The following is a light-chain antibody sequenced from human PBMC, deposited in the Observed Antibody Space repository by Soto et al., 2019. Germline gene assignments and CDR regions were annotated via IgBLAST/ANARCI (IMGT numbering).Light chain of an antibody. CDR1: SSDVGGYNY. CDR2: EVS. CDR3: SSYGGGNTVV. Sequence: SALTQPPSASGSPGQSVTISCTGTSSDVGGYNYVSWYQQHPGKAPKLMIYEVSKRPSGVPDRFSGSKSGNTASLTVSGLQADDEADYYCSSYGGGNTVVFGGGTKVTVL. J-gene: IGLJ2*01. V-gene: IGLV2-8*01.